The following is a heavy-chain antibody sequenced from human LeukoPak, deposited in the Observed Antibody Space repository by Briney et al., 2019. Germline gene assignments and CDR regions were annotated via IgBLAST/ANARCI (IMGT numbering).Heavy chain of an antibody. V-gene: IGHV1-2*02. D-gene: IGHD6-13*01. CDR3: ARYSGPTIAAAGGNWFDP. J-gene: IGHJ5*02. CDR2: INPNSGGT. CDR1: GYTFTGYY. Sequence: GASVKVSCKASGYTFTGYYMHWVRQAPGQGLEWMGWINPNSGGTNYAQKFQGRVTMTRDTSISTAYMELSRLRSDDTAVYYWARYSGPTIAAAGGNWFDPWGKGTLVTVSS.